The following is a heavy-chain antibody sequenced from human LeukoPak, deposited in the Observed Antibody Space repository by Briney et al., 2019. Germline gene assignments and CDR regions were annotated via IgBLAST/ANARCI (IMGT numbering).Heavy chain of an antibody. CDR3: ARARYETRIWPKSRYDYYHYMDV. V-gene: IGHV1-3*03. CDR1: GYTFTSYT. J-gene: IGHJ6*03. CDR2: INAGNGNT. Sequence: GASVTVSCKASGYTFTSYTIHWVRQAPGQRLEWMGWINAGNGNTKYSQESQDRVTITRDTSASTAYMELSSLRSEDMAVYYCARARYETRIWPKSRYDYYHYMDVWGKGTTVTVSS. D-gene: IGHD3-3*01.